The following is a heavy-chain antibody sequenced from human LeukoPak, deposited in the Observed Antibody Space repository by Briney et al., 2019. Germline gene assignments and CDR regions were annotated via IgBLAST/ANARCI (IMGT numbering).Heavy chain of an antibody. CDR3: ARSHSNRGSDNWFDP. J-gene: IGHJ5*02. CDR1: GGSISSYY. CDR2: IYYSGST. Sequence: PSETLSLTCTVSGGSISSYYWSWIRQPPGKGLEWIGCIYYSGSTNYNPSLKSRVTISVDTSKNQFSLKLSSVTAADTAVYYCARSHSNRGSDNWFDPWGQGTLVTVSS. D-gene: IGHD4-11*01. V-gene: IGHV4-59*01.